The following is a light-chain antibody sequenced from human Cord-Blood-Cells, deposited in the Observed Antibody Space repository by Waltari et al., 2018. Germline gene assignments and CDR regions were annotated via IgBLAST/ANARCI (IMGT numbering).Light chain of an antibody. Sequence: QSALTQPASVSGSPGQSITIPCTGTSSDVGSYNLVAWYQQHPGKAPKLVIYEGSKRPSGVSKRFSGSKAGNTASLTIAGLQAEDEADYYCCSYAGSSTWVFGGGTKLTVL. J-gene: IGLJ3*02. CDR3: CSYAGSSTWV. CDR2: EGS. V-gene: IGLV2-23*01. CDR1: SSDVGSYNL.